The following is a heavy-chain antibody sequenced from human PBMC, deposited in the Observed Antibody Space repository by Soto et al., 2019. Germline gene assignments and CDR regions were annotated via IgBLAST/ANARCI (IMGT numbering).Heavy chain of an antibody. CDR1: GFTVSDNY. Sequence: LRLSCAASGFTVSDNYMTWVRQAPGKGLEWVSVLYSAGNAYYADSVQGRFTISRDDSKNTLYLQMNRLRAEDTAVYYCARDKGGGWYYFDSWGQGTLVTVSS. D-gene: IGHD6-19*01. CDR2: LYSAGNA. CDR3: ARDKGGGWYYFDS. V-gene: IGHV3-53*01. J-gene: IGHJ4*02.